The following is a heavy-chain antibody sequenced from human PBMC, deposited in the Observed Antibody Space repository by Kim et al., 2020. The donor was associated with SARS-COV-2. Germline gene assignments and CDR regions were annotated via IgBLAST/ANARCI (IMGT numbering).Heavy chain of an antibody. CDR1: GYTFTSYA. V-gene: IGHV1-3*01. Sequence: ASVKVSCKASGYTFTSYAMHWVRQAPGQRLEWMGWINAGNGNTKYSQKFQGRVTITRDTSASTAYMELSSLRSEDTAVYYCARAGYCSSTSCSTPLRSWFDPWGQGTLVTVSS. CDR2: INAGNGNT. J-gene: IGHJ5*02. D-gene: IGHD2-2*02. CDR3: ARAGYCSSTSCSTPLRSWFDP.